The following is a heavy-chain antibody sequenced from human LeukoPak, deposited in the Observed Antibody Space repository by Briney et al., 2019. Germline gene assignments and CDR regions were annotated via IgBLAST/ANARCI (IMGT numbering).Heavy chain of an antibody. CDR3: ASSCRGGSCSTPARLDY. V-gene: IGHV4-34*01. J-gene: IGHJ4*02. Sequence: SETLSLTCAVYGGSFSGYYWSWIRQPPGKGLEWMGEINHSGSTNYNPPLKSRVTISVDTPKNQFSLKLSSVTAADTAVYYCASSCRGGSCSTPARLDYRGQGTLVTVSS. D-gene: IGHD2-15*01. CDR1: GGSFSGYY. CDR2: INHSGST.